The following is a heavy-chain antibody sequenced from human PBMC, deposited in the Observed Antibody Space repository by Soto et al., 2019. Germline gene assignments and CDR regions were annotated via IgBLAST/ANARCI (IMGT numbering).Heavy chain of an antibody. Sequence: EVQLVESGGGLVQPGRSLRLSCAASGFTHDNYALHWVRQAPGKGLEWVSSISWNGKIVAYADSVRGRFTLSRDNAKKALYLQMNSLRADDTAFYYCAKDNCRGDKCYYFDSWGQGTLVTVSS. CDR2: ISWNGKIV. V-gene: IGHV3-9*01. CDR1: GFTHDNYA. D-gene: IGHD2-21*01. J-gene: IGHJ4*02. CDR3: AKDNCRGDKCYYFDS.